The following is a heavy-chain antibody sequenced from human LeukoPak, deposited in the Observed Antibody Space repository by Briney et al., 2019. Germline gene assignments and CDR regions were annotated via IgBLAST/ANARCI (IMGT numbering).Heavy chain of an antibody. CDR3: ARVVWGSYRSSGD. J-gene: IGHJ4*02. CDR1: GGSISSSSYY. V-gene: IGHV4-39*01. Sequence: PSETLSLTCTVSGGSISSSSYYWGWIRQPPGKGLEGFGSIYYSGSTYYNPSLKSRVTITEATSKNQLSLTPSSVTAADTAVYYCARVVWGSYRSSGDWGQGTLVTVSS. CDR2: IYYSGST. D-gene: IGHD3-16*02.